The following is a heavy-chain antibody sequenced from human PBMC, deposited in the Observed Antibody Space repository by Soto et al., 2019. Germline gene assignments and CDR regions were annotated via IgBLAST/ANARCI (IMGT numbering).Heavy chain of an antibody. CDR3: ARRDRSGFSYWLDT. CDR2: IYFSGTT. Sequence: QVQLQESGPGLVKPSQTLSLTCTVSGGSINSGGYCWTWIRQHPGKGLEWIGTIYFSGTTNYNPSLKSRVTISVDTSKSQFSLKLSSVTAADTAVYYCARRDRSGFSYWLDTWGQGTLVTVSS. CDR1: GGSINSGGYC. D-gene: IGHD3-22*01. J-gene: IGHJ5*02. V-gene: IGHV4-31*03.